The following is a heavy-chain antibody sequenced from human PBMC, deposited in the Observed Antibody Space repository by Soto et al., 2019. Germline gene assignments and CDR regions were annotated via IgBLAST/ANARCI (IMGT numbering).Heavy chain of an antibody. D-gene: IGHD3-10*01. J-gene: IGHJ4*02. V-gene: IGHV1-18*01. CDR2: ISAYNGNT. CDR1: GYPFTSYG. CDR3: ASGAPIMVRGEIIYTFDY. Sequence: GVSGKVCFKACGYPFTSYGISLVRQAPGQGLEWMGWISAYNGNTNYAQKLQGRVTMTTDTSTSTAYMELRSLRSDDTAVYYCASGAPIMVRGEIIYTFDYWGQGTMVTVSS.